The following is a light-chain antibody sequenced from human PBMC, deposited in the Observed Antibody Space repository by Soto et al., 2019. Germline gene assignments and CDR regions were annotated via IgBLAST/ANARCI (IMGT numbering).Light chain of an antibody. CDR3: QQRSNWPRSIT. CDR1: QSVRSSF. Sequence: EIVMTQSPATLSVSPGERATLSCRASQSVRSSFLAWYQQKPGQAPRLLFYDASNRATGIPARFSGSGSGTDFTLTISSLEPEDFAVYYCQQRSNWPRSITFGQGTRLEIK. V-gene: IGKV3-11*01. J-gene: IGKJ5*01. CDR2: DAS.